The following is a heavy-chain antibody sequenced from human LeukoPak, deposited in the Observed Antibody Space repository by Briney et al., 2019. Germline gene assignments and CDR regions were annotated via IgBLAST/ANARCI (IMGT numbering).Heavy chain of an antibody. D-gene: IGHD2-15*01. J-gene: IGHJ4*02. CDR1: GFTFSSYW. V-gene: IGHV3-7*01. CDR3: ARINGYCSGGTCYRYFFDY. Sequence: GGSLRLSCAASGFTFSSYWMSWVRQAPGKGLEWVANIKQDGSEKYYVDSVKGRFTISRDNAKNSLYLQMNSLRAEDTAVYYCARINGYCSGGTCYRYFFDYWGQGTLVTVSS. CDR2: IKQDGSEK.